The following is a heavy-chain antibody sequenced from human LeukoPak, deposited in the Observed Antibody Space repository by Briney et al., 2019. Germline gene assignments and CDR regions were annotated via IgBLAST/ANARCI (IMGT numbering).Heavy chain of an antibody. D-gene: IGHD1-26*01. J-gene: IGHJ4*02. Sequence: KPSETLSLTCTVSGGSISSSSYYWGWIRQPPGKGLEWIGSIYYSGSTYYNPSLKSRVTISVDTSKNQFSLKLSSVTAADTAVYYCARAPPGATDYFDYWGQGTLVTVSS. CDR1: GGSISSSSYY. CDR3: ARAPPGATDYFDY. CDR2: IYYSGST. V-gene: IGHV4-39*07.